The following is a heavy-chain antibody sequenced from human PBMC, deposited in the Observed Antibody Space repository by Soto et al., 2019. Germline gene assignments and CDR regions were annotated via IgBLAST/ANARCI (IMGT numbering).Heavy chain of an antibody. CDR2: ISLYSDGT. Sequence: ASVKVSCKASGYTFTSYGISWVRQAPGQPLEWLGWISLYSDGTNYAQKFQGRVSMTTDTSTTTAYMELRSLRSDDTAVYYCARVVPGAEAWFGPWGQGTLVTVSS. V-gene: IGHV1-18*01. CDR1: GYTFTSYG. CDR3: ARVVPGAEAWFGP. D-gene: IGHD2-2*01. J-gene: IGHJ5*02.